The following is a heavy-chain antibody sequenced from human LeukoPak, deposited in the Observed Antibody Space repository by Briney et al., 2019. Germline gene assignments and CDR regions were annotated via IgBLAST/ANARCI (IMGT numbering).Heavy chain of an antibody. V-gene: IGHV3-69-1*01. Sequence: GGSLRLSCAASGFTFSSYAMSWVRQAPGKGLEWVSAINTAATTYNADSVKGRFTISRDNAKNSLYLQMNSLRAEDTAAYYCARGRSYGMDVWGKGTTVTVSS. CDR2: INTAATT. D-gene: IGHD3-3*01. CDR3: ARGRSYGMDV. CDR1: GFTFSSYA. J-gene: IGHJ6*04.